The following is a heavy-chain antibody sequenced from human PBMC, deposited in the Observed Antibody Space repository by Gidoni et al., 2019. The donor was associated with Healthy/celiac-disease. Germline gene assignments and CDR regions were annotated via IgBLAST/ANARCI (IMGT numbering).Heavy chain of an antibody. CDR3: AKQARDYGGNSGFDY. CDR2: ISYDGSNK. D-gene: IGHD4-17*01. CDR1: GFTFSSYG. J-gene: IGHJ4*02. V-gene: IGHV3-30*18. Sequence: QVQLVESGGGVVQPGRSLRLSCSASGFTFSSYGMHWVRQAPGKGLEWVAVISYDGSNKYYADSVKGRFTISRDNSKNTLYLQMNSLRAEDTAVYYCAKQARDYGGNSGFDYWGQGTLVTVSS.